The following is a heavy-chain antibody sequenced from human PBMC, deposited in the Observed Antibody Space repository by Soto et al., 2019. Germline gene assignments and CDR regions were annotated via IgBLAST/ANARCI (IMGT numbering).Heavy chain of an antibody. CDR3: ASTYYDFWSGYYDAFDI. CDR2: MNPNSGNT. J-gene: IGHJ3*02. V-gene: IGHV1-8*01. CDR1: GYTFTSYD. D-gene: IGHD3-3*01. Sequence: ASVKVSCKASGYTFTSYDINWVRQATGQGLEWMGWMNPNSGNTGYAQKFQGRVTMTRNTSISTAYMELSSLRSEDTAVYYCASTYYDFWSGYYDAFDIWGQGTMVTVSS.